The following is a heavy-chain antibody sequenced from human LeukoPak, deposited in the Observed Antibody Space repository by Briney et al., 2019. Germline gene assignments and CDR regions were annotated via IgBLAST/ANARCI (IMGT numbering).Heavy chain of an antibody. V-gene: IGHV3-15*01. D-gene: IGHD3-10*01. Sequence: GGSLRLSCAASGFSFRKTWMSWVRQSPGRGLEWVGRIKSNTDGGATVYSAPAKGRFTISRDDSKNTLYLQMDSLKAEDTAVYYCATDAYLLFGEFAYWGQGILVTVSS. J-gene: IGHJ4*02. CDR1: GFSFRKTW. CDR2: IKSNTDGGAT. CDR3: ATDAYLLFGEFAY.